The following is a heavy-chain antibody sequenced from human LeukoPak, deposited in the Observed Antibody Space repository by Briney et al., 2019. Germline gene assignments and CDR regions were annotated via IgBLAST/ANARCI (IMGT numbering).Heavy chain of an antibody. Sequence: PGGSLRLPCAACGFTFSSYGMHGVRQAPGKGLEGVAVISYDGSNKYYADSVKGRFTISRDNSKNTLNVQMNSLRAEDTAVYYCATLPGGGSPHSADYWGQGTLVTVSS. D-gene: IGHD1-26*01. J-gene: IGHJ4*02. V-gene: IGHV3-30*03. CDR3: ATLPGGGSPHSADY. CDR1: GFTFSSYG. CDR2: ISYDGSNK.